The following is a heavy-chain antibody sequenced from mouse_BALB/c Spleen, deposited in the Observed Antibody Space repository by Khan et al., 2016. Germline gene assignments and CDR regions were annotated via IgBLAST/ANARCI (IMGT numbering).Heavy chain of an antibody. D-gene: IGHD2-1*01. V-gene: IGHV1-4*01. CDR3: ARGDGNNAY. CDR2: INPSSNYS. J-gene: IGHJ3*01. Sequence: QVQLQQSGAELARPGASVKMSCKASGYTFTTYTMQWVKQRPGQGLEWIGYINPSSNYSNYNQKLKDKATLTADKSSSTAYMQLSSLTSEDSAVYYCARGDGNNAYWGQGTLVTVSA. CDR1: GYTFTTYT.